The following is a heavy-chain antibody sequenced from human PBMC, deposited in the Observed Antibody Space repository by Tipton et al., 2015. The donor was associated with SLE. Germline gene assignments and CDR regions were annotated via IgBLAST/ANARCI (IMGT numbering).Heavy chain of an antibody. D-gene: IGHD3-3*01. V-gene: IGHV4-39*07. J-gene: IGHJ2*01. Sequence: TLSLTCTVSGGSISSSSYYWGWIRQPPGKGLEWIGSIYYSGSTYYNPSLKSRVTISVDTSKNQFSLKLSSVTAADTAVYYCARLYYDDNWDFDLWGRGTLVTVSS. CDR2: IYYSGST. CDR3: ARLYYDDNWDFDL. CDR1: GGSISSSSYY.